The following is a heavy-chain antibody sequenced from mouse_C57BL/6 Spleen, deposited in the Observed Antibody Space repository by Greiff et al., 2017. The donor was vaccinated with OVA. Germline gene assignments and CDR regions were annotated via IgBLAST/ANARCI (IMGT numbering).Heavy chain of an antibody. J-gene: IGHJ4*01. CDR3: ARYRRGYAMDY. CDR2: IRNKANGYTT. Sequence: EVQLVESGGGLVQPGGSLSLSCAASGFTFPDYYMSWVRQPPGKALEWLGFIRNKANGYTTEYSASVKGRFTISRDNSQSILYLQMNALRAEDSATYYCARYRRGYAMDYWGQGTSVTVSS. CDR1: GFTFPDYY. V-gene: IGHV7-3*01.